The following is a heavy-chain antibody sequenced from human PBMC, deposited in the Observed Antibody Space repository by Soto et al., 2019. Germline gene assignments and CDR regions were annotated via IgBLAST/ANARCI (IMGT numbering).Heavy chain of an antibody. Sequence: ASVKVSCKASGYTFTSYDINWVRQATGQGLEWMGWMNPNSGNTGYAQKFQGRVTMTRNTSISTAYMELSSLRSEDTAVYYCARGNQWLAYFDYWGQGTLVTVSS. J-gene: IGHJ4*02. CDR2: MNPNSGNT. CDR1: GYTFTSYD. V-gene: IGHV1-8*01. CDR3: ARGNQWLAYFDY. D-gene: IGHD6-19*01.